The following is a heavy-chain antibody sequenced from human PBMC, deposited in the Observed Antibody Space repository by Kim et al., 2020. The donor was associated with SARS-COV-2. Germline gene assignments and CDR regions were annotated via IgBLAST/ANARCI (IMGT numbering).Heavy chain of an antibody. D-gene: IGHD1-26*01. CDR2: INAGNGNT. J-gene: IGHJ4*02. V-gene: IGHV1-3*01. CDR3: ARGAAAIVGAIFASDFDY. CDR1: GYTFTSYA. Sequence: ASVKVSCKASGYTFTSYAMHWVRQAPGQRLEWMGWINAGNGNTKYSQKLQGRVTITRDTSASTAYMELSSLRSEDTAVYYCARGAAAIVGAIFASDFDYWGQGTLVTVSS.